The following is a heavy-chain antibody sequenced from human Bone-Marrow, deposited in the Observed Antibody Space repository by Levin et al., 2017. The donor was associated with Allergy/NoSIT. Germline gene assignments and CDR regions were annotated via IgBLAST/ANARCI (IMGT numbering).Heavy chain of an antibody. CDR3: ARPDYGDYDGWDAFDI. V-gene: IGHV1-69*13. CDR1: GGTFSSYA. D-gene: IGHD4-17*01. J-gene: IGHJ3*02. CDR2: IIPIFGTA. Sequence: SVKVSCKASGGTFSSYAISWVRQAPGQGLEWMGGIIPIFGTANYAQKFQGRVTITADESTSTAYMELSSLRSEDTAVYYCARPDYGDYDGWDAFDIWGQGTMVTVSS.